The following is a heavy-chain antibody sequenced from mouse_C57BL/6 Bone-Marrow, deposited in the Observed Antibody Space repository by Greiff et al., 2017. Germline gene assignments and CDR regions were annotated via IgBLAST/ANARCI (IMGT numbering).Heavy chain of an antibody. D-gene: IGHD2-3*01. CDR2: IDPEICDT. Sequence: VQLQQSGAELVRPGASVKLSCTASGFTIKADYIHWVHQTPEQGLEWIGWIDPEICDTEYASKFPGKATIASSTSSNTAYLQLSSLTSEDTAVYYCSSFDDNYFDFWGQGTPLTVAS. CDR3: SSFDDNYFDF. V-gene: IGHV14-4*01. J-gene: IGHJ2*01. CDR1: GFTIKADY.